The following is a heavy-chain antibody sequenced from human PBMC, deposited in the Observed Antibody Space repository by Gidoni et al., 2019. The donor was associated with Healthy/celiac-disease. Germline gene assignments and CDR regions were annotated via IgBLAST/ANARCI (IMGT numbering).Heavy chain of an antibody. J-gene: IGHJ5*02. D-gene: IGHD2-2*02. CDR1: GFTFSSYA. CDR3: AKDALNIVVVPAAIPLNWFDP. V-gene: IGHV3-23*01. Sequence: EVQLLESGGGLVQPGGSLRLSCAASGFTFSSYAMSWVRQAPGKGLEWVSAISGSGGSTYYADSVKGRFTISRDNSKNTLYLQMNSLRAEDTAVYYCAKDALNIVVVPAAIPLNWFDPWGQGTLVTVSS. CDR2: ISGSGGST.